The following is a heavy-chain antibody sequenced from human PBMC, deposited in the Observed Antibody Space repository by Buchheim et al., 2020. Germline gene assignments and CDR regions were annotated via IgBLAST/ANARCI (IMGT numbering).Heavy chain of an antibody. CDR1: GFTFSSYG. Sequence: QVQLVESGGGVVQPGRSLRLSCAASGFTFSSYGMHWVRQAPGKGLEWVAVIWYDGSNKYYADSVKGRFTIPRDNSKNTLYLQMNSLRAKDTAVYYCARDMGEPSGMDVWGQGTT. V-gene: IGHV3-33*01. CDR3: ARDMGEPSGMDV. J-gene: IGHJ6*02. D-gene: IGHD2-21*01. CDR2: IWYDGSNK.